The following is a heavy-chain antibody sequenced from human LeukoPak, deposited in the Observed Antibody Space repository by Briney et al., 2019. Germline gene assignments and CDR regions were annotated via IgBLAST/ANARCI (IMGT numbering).Heavy chain of an antibody. CDR3: ARDPLRGGYSGYFDY. V-gene: IGHV3-21*01. CDR1: GFTFSSYS. J-gene: IGHJ4*02. CDR2: ISSSSSYI. Sequence: GGSLRLSCAASGFTFSSYSMNWVRQAPGKGLEWVSSISSSSSYIYYADSVKGRFTISRDNAKNSLYLQMNSLRAEDTAVYYCARDPLRGGYSGYFDYWGQGTLVTVSS. D-gene: IGHD5-12*01.